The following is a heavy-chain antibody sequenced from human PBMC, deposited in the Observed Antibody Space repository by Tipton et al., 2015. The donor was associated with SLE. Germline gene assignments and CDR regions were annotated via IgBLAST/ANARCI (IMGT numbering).Heavy chain of an antibody. J-gene: IGHJ2*01. V-gene: IGHV1-46*01. CDR2: INPSGGST. CDR1: GYTFTSYY. CDR3: ARGPASRAKVATSYWYFDL. D-gene: IGHD5-12*01. Sequence: QVQLVQSGAEVKKPGASVKVSCKASGYTFTSYYMHWVRQAPGQGLEWMGIINPSGGSTSYAQKFQGRVTMTRDTSTSTVYVELSSLRFEDTAVYYCARGPASRAKVATSYWYFDLWGRGTLVTVSS.